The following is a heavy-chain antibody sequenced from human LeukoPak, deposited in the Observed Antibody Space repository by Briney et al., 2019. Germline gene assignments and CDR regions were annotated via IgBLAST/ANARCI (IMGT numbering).Heavy chain of an antibody. CDR3: ARESSRIQLDWYFDL. D-gene: IGHD5-18*01. CDR2: IYSGGST. Sequence: PRGSPRLSCAASGFTVSSNYMSWVPQAPGKGLEWVSVIYSGGSTYYADSAKGRFTISRDNSKNTLYLQMNSLRAEDTAVYYCARESSRIQLDWYFDLWGRGTLVTVSS. V-gene: IGHV3-53*01. J-gene: IGHJ2*01. CDR1: GFTVSSNY.